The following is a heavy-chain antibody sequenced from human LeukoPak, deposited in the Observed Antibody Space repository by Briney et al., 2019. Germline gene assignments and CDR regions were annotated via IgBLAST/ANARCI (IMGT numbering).Heavy chain of an antibody. CDR3: ARSGGFGELLGWFDP. Sequence: GGSLRLPCAASGFTFSSYSMNWVRQAPGKGLEWVSYISSSTTTIYYADSVKGRFTISRDNAKNSLYLQMNSLRAEDTAVYYCARSGGFGELLGWFDPRGQGTLVTVSS. CDR2: ISSSTTTI. J-gene: IGHJ5*02. V-gene: IGHV3-48*04. D-gene: IGHD3-10*01. CDR1: GFTFSSYS.